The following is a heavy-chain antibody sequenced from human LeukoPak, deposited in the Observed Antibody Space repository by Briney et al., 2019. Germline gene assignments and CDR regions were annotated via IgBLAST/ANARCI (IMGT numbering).Heavy chain of an antibody. J-gene: IGHJ4*02. D-gene: IGHD5-12*01. CDR3: ARYDYGRSGFDY. Sequence: GRSLRLSCPPSGVTVSTNYTTSARQAPGEWLEWVSVVYSGGTTYYADSMKGRFSISRDDSKNTLYLQMNSLRAEDTAVYYCARYDYGRSGFDYWGQGTLVTVSS. CDR1: GVTVSTNY. V-gene: IGHV3-66*01. CDR2: VYSGGTT.